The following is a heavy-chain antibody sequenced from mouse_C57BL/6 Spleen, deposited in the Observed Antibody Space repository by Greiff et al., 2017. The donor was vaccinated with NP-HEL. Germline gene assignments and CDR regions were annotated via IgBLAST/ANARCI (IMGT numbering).Heavy chain of an antibody. V-gene: IGHV5-16*01. CDR3: AREAYYAMDY. CDR2: LNYDGSST. J-gene: IGHJ4*01. CDR1: GFTFRDYY. Sequence: EVKLVESEGGLVQPGSSMKLSCTASGFTFRDYYLAWVRQVPEKGLEWVANLNYDGSSTYYLDSLKSRFIISRDNAKNILYLQMSSLKSEDTATYYCAREAYYAMDYWGQGTSVTVSS.